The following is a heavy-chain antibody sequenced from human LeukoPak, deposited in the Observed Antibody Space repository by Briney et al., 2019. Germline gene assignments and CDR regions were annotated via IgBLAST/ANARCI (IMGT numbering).Heavy chain of an antibody. V-gene: IGHV4-39*07. CDR3: ARLPLKYSYGQPY. CDR1: GGSISSSDYY. CDR2: IYYSGST. J-gene: IGHJ4*02. Sequence: SETLSLTCTVSGGSISSSDYYWGWIRQPPGKGLEWIGTIYYSGSTYYNPSLKSRVTISVDTSKNQFSLKLSSVTAADTAVYYCARLPLKYSYGQPYWGQGTLVTVSS. D-gene: IGHD5-18*01.